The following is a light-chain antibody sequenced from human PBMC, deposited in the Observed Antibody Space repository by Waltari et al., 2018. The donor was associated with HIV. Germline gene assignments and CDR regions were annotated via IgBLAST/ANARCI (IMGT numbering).Light chain of an antibody. CDR1: QSVLHTSNNKNF. CDR3: QQYHVTPPT. V-gene: IGKV4-1*01. CDR2: WAS. J-gene: IGKJ1*01. Sequence: DIVMTQSPDSLAVSLGARATINCKSSQSVLHTSNNKNFPAWYQQKSGQAPKLLIYWASTRESGVPARFSGSGSGTNFTLTINSLQSEDVAVYYCQQYHVTPPTFGQGT.